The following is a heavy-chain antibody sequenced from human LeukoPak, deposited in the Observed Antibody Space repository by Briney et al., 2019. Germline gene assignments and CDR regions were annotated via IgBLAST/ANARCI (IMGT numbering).Heavy chain of an antibody. Sequence: SETLSLTCTVSGGSIRSGSYYWSWIRQPAGKGLEWIGHIYTRGTTNYNPSVKSRVTVSLDTSKNQISLKLSSVTAADTAIYYCARVYTVMGATTVDHYHYYMDVWGKGATVTVSS. CDR2: IYTRGTT. V-gene: IGHV4-61*09. D-gene: IGHD5-18*01. CDR1: GGSIRSGSYY. CDR3: ARVYTVMGATTVDHYHYYMDV. J-gene: IGHJ6*03.